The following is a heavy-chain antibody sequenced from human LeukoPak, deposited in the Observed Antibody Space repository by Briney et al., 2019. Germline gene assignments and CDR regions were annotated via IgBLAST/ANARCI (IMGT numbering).Heavy chain of an antibody. CDR1: GYTFTKYG. Sequence: ASVTVSFKASGYTFTKYGMSWVRPAPGQGVAWMGWISAYNGNTNYAQKLQRRVTMTTDTFTTTAYMELRSLRSDDTAVYYCARDLFSGSGSHSGYWGQGTLVTVSS. J-gene: IGHJ4*02. D-gene: IGHD3-10*01. CDR2: ISAYNGNT. CDR3: ARDLFSGSGSHSGY. V-gene: IGHV1-18*04.